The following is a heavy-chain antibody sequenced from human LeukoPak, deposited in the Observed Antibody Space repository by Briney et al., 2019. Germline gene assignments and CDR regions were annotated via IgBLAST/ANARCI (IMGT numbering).Heavy chain of an antibody. CDR3: TRSSSGWYSDY. V-gene: IGHV3-49*04. Sequence: GGSLRLSCAASGFTFSNYAMSWVRQAPGKGLEWVGFIRSKAYGGTTEYAASVKGRFIISRDDFKSIAYLQMNSLKTEDTAVYYCTRSSSGWYSDYWGQGTLVTVSS. D-gene: IGHD6-19*01. CDR2: IRSKAYGGTT. CDR1: GFTFSNYA. J-gene: IGHJ4*02.